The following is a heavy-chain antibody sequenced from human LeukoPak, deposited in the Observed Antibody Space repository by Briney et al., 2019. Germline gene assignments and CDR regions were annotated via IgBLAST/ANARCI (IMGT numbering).Heavy chain of an antibody. CDR2: FDPEDGET. V-gene: IGHV1-24*01. Sequence: ASVKVSCKVSGYTLTELSMHWVRQAPGKGLEWMGGFDPEDGETIYAQKFQGRVTMTEDTSTDTAYMELSSLRSEDTAVYYCATDPSIIAVAGSVFDYWGQGTLVTVSS. D-gene: IGHD6-19*01. CDR1: GYTLTELS. J-gene: IGHJ4*02. CDR3: ATDPSIIAVAGSVFDY.